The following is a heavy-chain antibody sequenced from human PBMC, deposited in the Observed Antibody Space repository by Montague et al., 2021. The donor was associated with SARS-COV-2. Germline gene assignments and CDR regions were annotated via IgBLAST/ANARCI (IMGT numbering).Heavy chain of an antibody. Sequence: VKSTETLTLTCRFSGFSLSTSGVGVAWIRQPPRKALEWLAVIYWNDDKRYSPSLKNGLTVTKDTSKNEVILTMTNMDPVDTATYYCARRRSVGDVWGGYNCFDPWGQGTLVTVSS. CDR2: IYWNDDK. V-gene: IGHV2-5*01. D-gene: IGHD3-3*01. CDR1: GFSLSTSGVG. CDR3: ARRRSVGDVWGGYNCFDP. J-gene: IGHJ5*02.